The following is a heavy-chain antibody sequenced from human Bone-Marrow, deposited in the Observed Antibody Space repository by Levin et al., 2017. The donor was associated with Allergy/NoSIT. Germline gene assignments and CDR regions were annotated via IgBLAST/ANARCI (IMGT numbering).Heavy chain of an antibody. Sequence: PSETLSLTCTVSGASFSRYQWTWIRQSPGRALEWIGYIYSSGSTKYNPSLKSRVTMSVDSSTNQFSLKLSSVTAADSAVYYCARAVVVSVDADIIRYSNYVDVWGKGSTVTVSS. CDR3: ARAVVVSVDADIIRYSNYVDV. CDR2: IYSSGST. V-gene: IGHV4-59*01. J-gene: IGHJ6*04. CDR1: GASFSRYQ. D-gene: IGHD2-15*01.